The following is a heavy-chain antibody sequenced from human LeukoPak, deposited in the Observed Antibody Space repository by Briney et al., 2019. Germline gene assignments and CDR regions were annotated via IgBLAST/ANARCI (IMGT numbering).Heavy chain of an antibody. CDR2: ISGSGGST. D-gene: IGHD3-9*01. Sequence: GGSLRLSCAASGFTFSSYVMSWVRQAPGKGLEWVSEISGSGGSTYYADSVKGRFAISRDNSKNTLYLQMNSLRAEDTAVYYCANRPGNHDILTQYYFDFWGQGTLVTVSS. CDR1: GFTFSSYV. V-gene: IGHV3-23*01. J-gene: IGHJ4*02. CDR3: ANRPGNHDILTQYYFDF.